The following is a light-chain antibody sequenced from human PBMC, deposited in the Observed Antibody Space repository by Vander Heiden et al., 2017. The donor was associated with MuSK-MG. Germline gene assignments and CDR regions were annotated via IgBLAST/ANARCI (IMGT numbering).Light chain of an antibody. CDR1: QSILFSSKNKNY. CDR2: WAS. CDR3: QQYYYTASIT. V-gene: IGKV4-1*01. Sequence: DIVMTQSQDSLAVSLGERATITCKSSQSILFSSKNKNYLAWYQQKPGQPPRLLISWASIRESGVPDRFSGSGSGTDFTLTISNLQAEDVAVYYCQQYYYTASITFGYGTRLEIK. J-gene: IGKJ5*01.